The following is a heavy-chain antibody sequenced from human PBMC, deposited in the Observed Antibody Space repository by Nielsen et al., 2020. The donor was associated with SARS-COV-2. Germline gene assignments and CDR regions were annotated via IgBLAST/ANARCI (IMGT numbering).Heavy chain of an antibody. Sequence: GGSLRLSCAASGFTFSSYGMHWVRQAPGKGLEWVAVIWYDGSNKYYADSVKGRFTIPRDNSKNTLYLQMNSLRAEDTAVYYCARDLSNYYGMDVWGQGTTVTVSS. CDR2: IWYDGSNK. CDR1: GFTFSSYG. J-gene: IGHJ6*02. CDR3: ARDLSNYYGMDV. V-gene: IGHV3-33*01.